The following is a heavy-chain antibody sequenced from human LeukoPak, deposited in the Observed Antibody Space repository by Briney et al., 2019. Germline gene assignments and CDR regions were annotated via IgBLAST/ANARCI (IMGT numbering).Heavy chain of an antibody. Sequence: PSETLSLTCTVSGGSISSSSYYWGWIRQPPGKGLEWIGTIYYSGSTYYNPSLKSRVTISVDTSKNQFSLKLSSVTAADAAVYYCARQGSGNYLSPVNYWGQGTLVTVSS. CDR2: IYYSGST. CDR1: GGSISSSSYY. V-gene: IGHV4-39*01. CDR3: ARQGSGNYLSPVNY. J-gene: IGHJ4*02. D-gene: IGHD1-26*01.